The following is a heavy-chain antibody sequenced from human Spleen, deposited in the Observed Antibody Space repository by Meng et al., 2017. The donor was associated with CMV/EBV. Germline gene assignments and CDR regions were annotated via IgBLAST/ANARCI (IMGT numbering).Heavy chain of an antibody. CDR3: AAHSSGWLEGAFDY. CDR2: ITYDGINK. CDR1: GFTFSRYA. J-gene: IGHJ4*02. V-gene: IGHV3-30*04. D-gene: IGHD6-19*01. Sequence: GGSLRLSCAASGFTFSRYAMHWVRQAPGMGLEWVAVITYDGINKYYADSLKGRFTISRDNSRNTLYLQVNSLRTEDTAVYYYAAHSSGWLEGAFDYWGQGTLVTVSS.